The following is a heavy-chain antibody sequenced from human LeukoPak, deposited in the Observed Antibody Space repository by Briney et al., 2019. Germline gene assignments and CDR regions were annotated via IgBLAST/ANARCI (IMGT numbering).Heavy chain of an antibody. V-gene: IGHV3-33*08. CDR1: GFTFSSYG. Sequence: PGRSLRLSCAASGFTFSSYGMHWARQAPGKGLEWVAVIWYDGSNEFYADSVKGRFTISRDNSKNTLYLQMNSLRAEDTAVYYCARDISSRWYDFWGQGTLVTVSS. J-gene: IGHJ5*01. CDR2: IWYDGSNE. CDR3: ARDISSRWYDF. D-gene: IGHD6-13*01.